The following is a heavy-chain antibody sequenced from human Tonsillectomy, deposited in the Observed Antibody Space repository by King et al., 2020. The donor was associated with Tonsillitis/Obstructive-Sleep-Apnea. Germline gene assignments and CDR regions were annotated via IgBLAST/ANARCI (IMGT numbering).Heavy chain of an antibody. V-gene: IGHV3-53*01. CDR2: IYSGGST. J-gene: IGHJ4*02. Sequence: VQLVESGGNLIQPGGSLRLSCAASGFTVSSNYMSWVRQAPGKGLEWVSSIYSGGSTYYADSVKCRFTISRDNSKDTLYLQMKSLRAEDTAVYYCARDSDYGDVFDYWGQGTLVTVSS. CDR3: ARDSDYGDVFDY. CDR1: GFTVSSNY. D-gene: IGHD4-17*01.